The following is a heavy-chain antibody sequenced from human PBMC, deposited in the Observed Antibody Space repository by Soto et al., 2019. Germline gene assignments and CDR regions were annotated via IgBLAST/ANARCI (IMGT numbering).Heavy chain of an antibody. Sequence: GASVKVSCKASGYTFTSYYMHWVRQAPGQGLEWMGWINPNSGGTNYAQKFQGWVTMTRDTSISTAYMELSRLRSDDTAVYYCARDLGSGWYNWFDPWGQGTLVTVSS. J-gene: IGHJ5*02. CDR3: ARDLGSGWYNWFDP. V-gene: IGHV1-2*04. D-gene: IGHD6-19*01. CDR2: INPNSGGT. CDR1: GYTFTSYY.